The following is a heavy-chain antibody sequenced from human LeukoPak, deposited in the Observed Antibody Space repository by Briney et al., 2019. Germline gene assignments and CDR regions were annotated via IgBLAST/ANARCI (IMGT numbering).Heavy chain of an antibody. CDR3: ERHRMYYYDSSGYYYDY. D-gene: IGHD3-22*01. Sequence: SETLSLTCTVSGGSISSYYWSWIRQPPGKGLEWIGYIYYSGSTNYNPSLKSRVTISVDTSKNQFSLKLSSLTAADTAVYYCERHRMYYYDSSGYYYDYWGQGTLVTVSS. J-gene: IGHJ4*02. CDR1: GGSISSYY. V-gene: IGHV4-59*08. CDR2: IYYSGST.